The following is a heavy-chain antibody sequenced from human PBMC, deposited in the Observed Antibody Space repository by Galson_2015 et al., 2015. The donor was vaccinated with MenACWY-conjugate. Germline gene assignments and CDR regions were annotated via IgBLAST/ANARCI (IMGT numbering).Heavy chain of an antibody. V-gene: IGHV5-51*01. CDR2: IDPHNSNT. J-gene: IGHJ6*02. CDR1: GYSFTNYW. CDR3: ARHPPGGRGMDV. Sequence: QSGAEVKKPGESLKISCKGSGYSFTNYWIGWVRQMPGRGLEWMRLIDPHNSNTRYSPSFQGQVTISADESISTAFLQWSSLKASDTAMYYCARHPPGGRGMDVWGRGTTVTVSS. D-gene: IGHD1-26*01.